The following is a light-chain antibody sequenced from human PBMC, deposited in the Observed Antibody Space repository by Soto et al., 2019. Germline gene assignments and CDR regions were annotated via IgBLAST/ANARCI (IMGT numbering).Light chain of an antibody. CDR1: QSVSTNY. CDR2: RTS. CDR3: QQYGSSPT. V-gene: IGKV3-20*01. Sequence: EIVLTQSPGTVSLSRGERATLSCRASQSVSTNYLAWYQQKPGQAPRLLIYRTSTRATGIPDRFSGGGSGTDFTLTISDVQPEDFAVYYCQQYGSSPTFGQGTRLEIK. J-gene: IGKJ5*01.